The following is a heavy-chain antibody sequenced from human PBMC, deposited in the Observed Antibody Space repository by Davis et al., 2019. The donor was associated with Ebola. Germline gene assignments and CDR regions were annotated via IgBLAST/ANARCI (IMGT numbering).Heavy chain of an antibody. J-gene: IGHJ4*02. CDR3: VRAGYSYGYGFDF. D-gene: IGHD5-18*01. CDR2: ISAYNGNT. Sequence: ASVKVSCKASGYTFTSYGISWVRQAPGQGLEWMGWISAYNGNTNYAQKLQGRVTMTTDTSTSTAYMELSSLRSEDTAVYYCVRAGYSYGYGFDFWGQGTLVTVSS. CDR1: GYTFTSYG. V-gene: IGHV1-18*01.